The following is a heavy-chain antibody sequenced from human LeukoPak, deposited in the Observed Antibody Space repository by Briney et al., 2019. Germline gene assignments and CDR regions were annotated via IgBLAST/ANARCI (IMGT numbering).Heavy chain of an antibody. CDR1: GFTFSSYS. Sequence: GGSLRLSCAASGFTFSSYSMNWVRQAPGKGLEWVSSISSSSSYIYYADSVKGRFTISRDNAKNSLYLQMNGLRGEDTAVYYCARPTGGDCCLGICWFDPWGQGTLVTVSS. D-gene: IGHD2-21*02. V-gene: IGHV3-21*01. J-gene: IGHJ5*02. CDR2: ISSSSSYI. CDR3: ARPTGGDCCLGICWFDP.